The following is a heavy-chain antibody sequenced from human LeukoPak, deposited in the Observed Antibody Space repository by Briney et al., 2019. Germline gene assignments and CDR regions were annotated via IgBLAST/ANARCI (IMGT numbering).Heavy chain of an antibody. J-gene: IGHJ4*02. D-gene: IGHD2-15*01. CDR1: GFTLNNYW. V-gene: IGHV3-7*01. CDR3: ARYCSDGYCCSFDY. CDR2: IKQDASEK. Sequence: PGGSLRLSCIASGFTLNNYWMSWIRQAPGKGLEWVANIKQDASEKFYVNSVKGRFTISRDNAKNSLYLQMNSLRAEDTAVYYCARYCSDGYCCSFDYWGQGILVTVSS.